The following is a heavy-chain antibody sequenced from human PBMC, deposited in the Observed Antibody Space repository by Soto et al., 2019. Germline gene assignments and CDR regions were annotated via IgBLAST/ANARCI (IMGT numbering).Heavy chain of an antibody. CDR3: AHSHRPKTSSIAARLPFQH. D-gene: IGHD6-6*01. J-gene: IGHJ1*01. CDR1: GFSLSTSGVG. Sequence: QITLKESGPTLVKPTQTLTLTCTFSGFSLSTSGVGVGWIRQPPGKALEWLALIYWDDDKRYSPSLKSRLTITKDTSKNQVVLTMTNMDPVDTATYYCAHSHRPKTSSIAARLPFQHWGQGTLVTVSS. CDR2: IYWDDDK. V-gene: IGHV2-5*02.